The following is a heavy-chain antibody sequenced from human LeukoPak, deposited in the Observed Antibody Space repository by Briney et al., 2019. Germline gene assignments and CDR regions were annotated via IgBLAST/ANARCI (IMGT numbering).Heavy chain of an antibody. CDR2: ISADGATT. CDR3: STAKFDN. Sequence: GGSLRFSCAASGFSFSAYAMSWVRLAPGKGLEWVSSISADGATTYYADSVKGRFTISKDKAKNRLYLQMNSLRAEDTAVYYCSTAKFDNWGQGTLVTVSS. CDR1: GFSFSAYA. V-gene: IGHV3-23*01. J-gene: IGHJ4*02.